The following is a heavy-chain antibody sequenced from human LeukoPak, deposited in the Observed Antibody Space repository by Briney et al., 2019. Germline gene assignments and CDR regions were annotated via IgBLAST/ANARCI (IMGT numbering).Heavy chain of an antibody. CDR1: GFTFSNYG. D-gene: IGHD6-13*01. Sequence: PGGSLRLSCGASGFTFSNYGMHWVRQAPGKGLEWLAFIRYDGYNKYYADSVKGRFTISRDNSKNTLYLQMNSLRAEDTAVYYCAKDLEGSSWYGIGYYYYYYMDVWGKGTTVTISS. J-gene: IGHJ6*03. V-gene: IGHV3-30*02. CDR3: AKDLEGSSWYGIGYYYYYYMDV. CDR2: IRYDGYNK.